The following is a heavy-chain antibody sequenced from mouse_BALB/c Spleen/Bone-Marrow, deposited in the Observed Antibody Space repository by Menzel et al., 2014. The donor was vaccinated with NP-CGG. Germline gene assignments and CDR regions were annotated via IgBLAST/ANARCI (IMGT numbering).Heavy chain of an antibody. CDR2: INPDSSTI. CDR1: GFDFSRYW. J-gene: IGHJ2*01. D-gene: IGHD2-2*01. Sequence: EVQRVESGGGLVQPGGSLKLSCAASGFDFSRYWMSWVRQAPGKGLEWIGEINPDSSTINYTPYLKDKFIISRDNAKNALYLQMSKVRSEDTVLYYCARGNGLGDYWGQGTTLTVSS. CDR3: ARGNGLGDY. V-gene: IGHV4-1*02.